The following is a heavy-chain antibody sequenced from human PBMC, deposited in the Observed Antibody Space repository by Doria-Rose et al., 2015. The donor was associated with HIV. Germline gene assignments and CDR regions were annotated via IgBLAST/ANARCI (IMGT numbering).Heavy chain of an antibody. J-gene: IGHJ4*02. V-gene: IGHV4-31*03. CDR3: ARDSGSYNFDY. CDR1: GGSISSGGYY. D-gene: IGHD1-26*01. CDR2: IYYSGST. Sequence: HVQLQASGPGLVKPSPTLSLTCTVSGGSISSGGYYWTWIRQHPGKGLEWIGYIYYSGSTYYNPSLKSRVTISVDTSKNQFSLKLSSVTAADTAVYYCARDSGSYNFDYWGQGTLVTVSS.